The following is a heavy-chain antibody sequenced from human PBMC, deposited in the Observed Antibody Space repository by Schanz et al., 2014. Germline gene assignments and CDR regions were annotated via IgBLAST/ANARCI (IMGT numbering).Heavy chain of an antibody. CDR1: GGSISTSSRY. CDR2: LYYTGKT. CDR3: VRHGNYEFWHGPTPQFEN. D-gene: IGHD3-3*01. Sequence: QLHLQESGPGLAKPSETLSLICSVSGGSISTSSRYWGWIRQSPGKGLEWLGRLYYTGKTPYNPSPKSQVTIPLAPSKTQFPLTLPSVTAADTAVYYCVRHGNYEFWHGPTPQFENWGQGTLVTVS. V-gene: IGHV4-39*01. J-gene: IGHJ4*02.